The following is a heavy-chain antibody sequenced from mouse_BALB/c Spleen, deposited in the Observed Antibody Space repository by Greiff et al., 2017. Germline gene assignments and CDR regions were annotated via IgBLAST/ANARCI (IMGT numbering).Heavy chain of an antibody. D-gene: IGHD1-1*02. V-gene: IGHV3-6*02. CDR3: AREGTRLWD. CDR1: GYSITSGYY. Sequence: DVQLQESGPGLVKPSQSLSLTCSVTGYSITSGYYWNWIRQFPGNKLEWMGYISYDGSNNYNPSLKNRISITRDTSKNQFFLKLNSVTTEDTATYYCAREGTRLWDWGQGTTLTVSS. CDR2: ISYDGSN. J-gene: IGHJ2*01.